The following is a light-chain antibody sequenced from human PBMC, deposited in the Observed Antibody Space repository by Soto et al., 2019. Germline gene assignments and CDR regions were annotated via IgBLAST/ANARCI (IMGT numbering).Light chain of an antibody. Sequence: QSVLAQPPSASGTPGQRVTISCSVSNSNIGRNDVTWYQQVPGTAPQCLIYSNDQRPSGVPDRISGSRSGTSASLAISGLQSGDEAEYSCAAWDDILRARVLGGGTKLTVL. J-gene: IGLJ2*01. CDR3: AAWDDILRARV. CDR2: SND. CDR1: NSNIGRND. V-gene: IGLV1-44*01.